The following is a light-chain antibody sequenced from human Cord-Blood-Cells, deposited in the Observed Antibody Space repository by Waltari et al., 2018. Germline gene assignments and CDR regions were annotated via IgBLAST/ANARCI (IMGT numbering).Light chain of an antibody. Sequence: QSALTQPRSVPGYPGQSVTISCTGTRSDVGGYNSVSWYQQHPGKAPKLMIYDVSKRPSGVPDRFSGSKSGNTASLTISGLQAEDEADYYCCSYAGSYVFGTGTKVTVL. CDR1: RSDVGGYNS. J-gene: IGLJ1*01. CDR3: CSYAGSYV. V-gene: IGLV2-11*01. CDR2: DVS.